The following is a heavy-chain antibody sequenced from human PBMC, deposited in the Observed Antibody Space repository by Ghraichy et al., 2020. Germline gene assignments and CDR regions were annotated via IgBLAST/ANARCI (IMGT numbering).Heavy chain of an antibody. V-gene: IGHV3-53*01. D-gene: IGHD3-10*01. J-gene: IGHJ3*01. CDR1: GLTVSTNY. CDR3: ARDRGGDGALDL. CDR2: IFGGGGT. Sequence: GESLNISFAASGLTVSTNYMNWVRQAPGKGLELVALIFGGGGTKYADSVTGRFTISRDDYKNTVSLQMNGLRVDDTAVYYCARDRGGDGALDLCGQGTVVTVSS.